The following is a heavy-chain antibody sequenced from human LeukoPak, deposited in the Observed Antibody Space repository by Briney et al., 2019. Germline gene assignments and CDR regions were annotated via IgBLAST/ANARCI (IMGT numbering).Heavy chain of an antibody. CDR2: INHSGST. CDR3: ARDRTDTAMGTVYWFDP. Sequence: SETLSLTCAVYGGSFSGYYWSWIRQPPGKGLEWIGEINHSGSTNYNPSLKSRVTISVDTSKNQFSLKLSSVTAADTAVYYCARDRTDTAMGTVYWFDPWGQGTLVTVSS. J-gene: IGHJ5*02. CDR1: GGSFSGYY. D-gene: IGHD5-18*01. V-gene: IGHV4-34*01.